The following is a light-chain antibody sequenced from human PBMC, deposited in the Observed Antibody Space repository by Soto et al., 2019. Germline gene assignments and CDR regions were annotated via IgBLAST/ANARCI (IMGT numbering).Light chain of an antibody. CDR2: DAS. J-gene: IGKJ5*01. V-gene: IGKV3D-15*01. CDR3: QQYNNWPPIT. CDR1: QSVSSD. Sequence: IVLTHSPATLSLSPGERATLSCRASQSVSSDLAWYQQKPGQAPTLIIYDASTRATGIPARFSGSGSGTELTLTISSMQSEDFAVCDCQQYNNWPPITFGEGTRLDIK.